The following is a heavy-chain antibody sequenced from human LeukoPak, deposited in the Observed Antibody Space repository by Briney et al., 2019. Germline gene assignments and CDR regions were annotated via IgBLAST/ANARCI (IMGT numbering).Heavy chain of an antibody. Sequence: TSETLSLTCTVSGGSISSYYWSWIRQPPGKGLEWIGYIYYSGSTNYNPSLKSRVTISVDTSKNQFSLKLSSVTAADTAVYYCARVLWFGELLAHPWGQGTLVTVSS. D-gene: IGHD3-10*01. J-gene: IGHJ5*02. CDR3: ARVLWFGELLAHP. CDR2: IYYSGST. CDR1: GGSISSYY. V-gene: IGHV4-59*01.